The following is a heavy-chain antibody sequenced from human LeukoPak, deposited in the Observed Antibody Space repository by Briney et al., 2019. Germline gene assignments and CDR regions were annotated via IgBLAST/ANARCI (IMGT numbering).Heavy chain of an antibody. CDR2: INHSGST. CDR1: GGSFSGYY. CDR3: ARGRMVGYCSSTSCYTESRPVLRRLSALYFDL. Sequence: SETLSLTCAVYGGSFSGYYWSWIRQPPGKGLEWIGEINHSGSTNYNPSLKSRVTISVDTSKNQFSLKLSSVTAADTAVYYCARGRMVGYCSSTSCYTESRPVLRRLSALYFDLWGRGTLVTVSS. J-gene: IGHJ2*01. V-gene: IGHV4-34*01. D-gene: IGHD2-2*02.